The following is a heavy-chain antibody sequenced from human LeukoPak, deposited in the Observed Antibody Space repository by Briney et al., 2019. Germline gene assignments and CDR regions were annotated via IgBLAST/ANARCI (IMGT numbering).Heavy chain of an antibody. CDR1: GFTFSSYA. V-gene: IGHV3-23*01. CDR2: ISGSGGST. J-gene: IGHJ4*02. Sequence: HPGGSLRLSCAASGFTFSSYAMSWVRQAPGKGLEWVSAISGSGGSTYYADSVKGRFTISRDNSKNTLYLQMNSLRAEDTAVYYCAKDFPYYYGSGLRAFDYWGQGTLVTVSS. CDR3: AKDFPYYYGSGLRAFDY. D-gene: IGHD3-10*01.